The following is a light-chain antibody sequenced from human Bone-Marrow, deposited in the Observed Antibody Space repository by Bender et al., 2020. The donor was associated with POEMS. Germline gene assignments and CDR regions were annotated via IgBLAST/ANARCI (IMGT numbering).Light chain of an antibody. V-gene: IGLV2-14*02. CDR1: SSDIGIYNL. J-gene: IGLJ3*02. CDR2: DVT. Sequence: QSALTQPASVSGSPGQSITISCTGTSSDIGIYNLVSWYQQLPGKAPKLLIYDVTRRPSGVPDRFSGSKSGTSASLAITGLQSDDEAIYFCVAWDASLNGWVFGGGTKLTVL. CDR3: VAWDASLNGWV.